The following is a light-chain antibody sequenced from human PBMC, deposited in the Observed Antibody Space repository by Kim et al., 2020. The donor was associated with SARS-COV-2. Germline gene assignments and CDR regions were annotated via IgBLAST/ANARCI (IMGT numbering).Light chain of an antibody. CDR3: QQSYSTPYT. V-gene: IGKV1-39*01. Sequence: DIQMTQSPSSLSASVGGRVTITCRASQIIGSYLNWYQQKPGKAPNLLIYAASTLQSGVPSRFSGSASGTDFTLTIRSLQPEDFATYFCQQSYSTPYTFGQGTKLEI. J-gene: IGKJ2*01. CDR2: AAS. CDR1: QIIGSY.